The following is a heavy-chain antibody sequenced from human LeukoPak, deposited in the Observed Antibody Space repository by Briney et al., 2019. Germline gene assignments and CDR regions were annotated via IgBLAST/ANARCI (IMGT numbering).Heavy chain of an antibody. V-gene: IGHV3-21*01. Sequence: GGSLRLSCAASGFTFSSYSMSWVRQAPGKGLEWVSSISSQSTYIYSADSLKGRFAISRDNAKNSLYLQMNSLRAEDTAVYHCARDPHLSGWSDYWGQGTLVTVSS. D-gene: IGHD6-19*01. CDR3: ARDPHLSGWSDY. CDR2: ISSQSTYI. J-gene: IGHJ4*02. CDR1: GFTFSSYS.